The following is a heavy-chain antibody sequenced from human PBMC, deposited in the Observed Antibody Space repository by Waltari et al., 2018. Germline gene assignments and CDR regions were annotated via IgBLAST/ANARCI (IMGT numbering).Heavy chain of an antibody. J-gene: IGHJ3*01. D-gene: IGHD3-16*01. V-gene: IGHV4-39*01. CDR2: LSYTGAT. CDR3: ATYVGASIGTAAFDV. CDR1: GGSITNNTHH. Sequence: QLHLQESGPGLVKPSETLSLTCRVSGGSITNNTHHWGWLRQPPGKGLEWAATLSYTGATYNNPSLKSRVTISGDTSKNQFSLKLNSVTAADTAVYYCATYVGASIGTAAFDVWGQGTMVTVSS.